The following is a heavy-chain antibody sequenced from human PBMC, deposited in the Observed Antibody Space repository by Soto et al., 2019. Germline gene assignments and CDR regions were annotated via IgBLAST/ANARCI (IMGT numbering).Heavy chain of an antibody. V-gene: IGHV4-39*02. CDR3: TRRYNWNDYYFDP. CDR1: GGSIRVQSYY. D-gene: IGHD1-20*01. J-gene: IGHJ5*02. Sequence: QLHLQESGPGLVKPSQPLSLTCTVSGGSIRVQSYYWTWIRQTPGKGLEWVGSAYYRGTSYFNPALKGRVTISSDTTTNNFALRLTSVTAADAAVYYCTRRYNWNDYYFDPWVQGTLVTVSS. CDR2: AYYRGTS.